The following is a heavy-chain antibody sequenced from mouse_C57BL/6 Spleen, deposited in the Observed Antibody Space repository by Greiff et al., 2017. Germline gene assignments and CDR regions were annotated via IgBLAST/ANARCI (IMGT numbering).Heavy chain of an antibody. D-gene: IGHD3-2*01. CDR2: IRNKANGYTT. Sequence: DVKLQESGGGLVQPGGSLSLSCAASGFTFTDYYMSWVRQPPGKALEWLGFIRNKANGYTTEYSASVKGRFTISRDNSQSILYLQMNALRAEDSATYYSARVQTARTLCYFDYWGQGTTLTVSS. CDR3: ARVQTARTLCYFDY. J-gene: IGHJ2*01. CDR1: GFTFTDYY. V-gene: IGHV7-3*01.